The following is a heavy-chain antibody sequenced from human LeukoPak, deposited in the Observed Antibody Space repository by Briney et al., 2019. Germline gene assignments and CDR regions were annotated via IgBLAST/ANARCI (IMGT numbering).Heavy chain of an antibody. J-gene: IGHJ4*02. Sequence: GGSLRLSCAASGFTFSSYSMNWVRQAPGKGLEWVSSISSSSSYIYYADSVKGRFTISRDNAKNSLYLQMNSLRAEDTAVYYCAREVPAAAGNFDYWGQGTLVAVSS. CDR3: AREVPAAAGNFDY. CDR2: ISSSSSYI. D-gene: IGHD6-13*01. V-gene: IGHV3-21*01. CDR1: GFTFSSYS.